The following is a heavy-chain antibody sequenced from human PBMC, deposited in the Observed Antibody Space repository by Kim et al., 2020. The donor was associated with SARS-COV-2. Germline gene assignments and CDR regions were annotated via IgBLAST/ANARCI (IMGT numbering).Heavy chain of an antibody. CDR3: ARWPGVVVAYPNGMDV. V-gene: IGHV4-59*01. D-gene: IGHD2-15*01. J-gene: IGHJ6*02. Sequence: LKGRVTLSVDTAKNQFSLKLSSVTAADTAVYYCARWPGVVVAYPNGMDVWGQGTTVTVSS.